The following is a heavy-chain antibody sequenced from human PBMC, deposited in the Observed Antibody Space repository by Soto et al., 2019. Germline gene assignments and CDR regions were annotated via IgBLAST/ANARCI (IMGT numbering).Heavy chain of an antibody. CDR1: GYTFTNDD. CDR2: VNPNSGNT. V-gene: IGHV1-8*01. Sequence: SVKVSCETSGYTFTNDDIMWVRRVAGQGLEWMGWVNPNSGNTGYAQKFQDRVTMTRDRFISTAYMELRSLTYEDTAVYYCARGRRANFAPWGQGTLVTVSS. D-gene: IGHD6-25*01. CDR3: ARGRRANFAP. J-gene: IGHJ5*02.